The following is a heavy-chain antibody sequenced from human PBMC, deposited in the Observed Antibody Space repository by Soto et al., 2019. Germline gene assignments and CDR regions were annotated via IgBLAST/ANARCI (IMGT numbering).Heavy chain of an antibody. CDR3: AREPYQLLRLVY. D-gene: IGHD2-2*01. CDR2: IWYDGSNK. J-gene: IGHJ4*02. CDR1: GFTFSSYG. Sequence: QVQLVESGGGVVQPGRSLRLSCAASGFTFSSYGMHWVRQAPGKGLEWVAVIWYDGSNKYYADSVKGRFTISRDNSKNTLYLQMNSLRAEDTAVYYCAREPYQLLRLVYWGQGTLVTVSS. V-gene: IGHV3-33*01.